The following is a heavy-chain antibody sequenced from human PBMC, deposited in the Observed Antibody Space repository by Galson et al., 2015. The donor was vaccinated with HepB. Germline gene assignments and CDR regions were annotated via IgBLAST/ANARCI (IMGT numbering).Heavy chain of an antibody. J-gene: IGHJ6*02. D-gene: IGHD3-3*01. Sequence: SLRLSCAASGFTFSSYAMHWVRQAPGKGLEYVSAISSNGGSTYYADSVKGRFTISRDNSKNTLYLQMSSLRAEDTAVYYCVKDGLYYDFWSGYQDAYYYYGMDVWGQGTTVTVSS. CDR1: GFTFSSYA. V-gene: IGHV3-64D*06. CDR3: VKDGLYYDFWSGYQDAYYYYGMDV. CDR2: ISSNGGST.